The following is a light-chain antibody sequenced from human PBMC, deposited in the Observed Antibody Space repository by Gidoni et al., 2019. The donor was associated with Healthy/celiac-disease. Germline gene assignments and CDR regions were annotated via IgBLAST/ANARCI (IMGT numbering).Light chain of an antibody. CDR1: QSVSSN. CDR2: GAS. J-gene: IGKJ2*01. V-gene: IGKV3-15*01. Sequence: EIVMTQSPATLSVSPGERATLSCRASQSVSSNLAWYQQKPGQAPRLHIYGASTRATGIPARFSGSGSGTEFTLTISSLQSEDFAVYYCQQYNNWPPWYTFXQXTKLEIK. CDR3: QQYNNWPPWYT.